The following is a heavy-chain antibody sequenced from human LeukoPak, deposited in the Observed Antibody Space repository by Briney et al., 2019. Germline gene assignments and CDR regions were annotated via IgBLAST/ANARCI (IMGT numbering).Heavy chain of an antibody. V-gene: IGHV3-21*04. J-gene: IGHJ3*02. CDR3: AKNRDSSSSVRDAFDI. D-gene: IGHD6-6*01. CDR2: ISSSTSYI. Sequence: GGSLRLSCAASGFTFSSYSMNWVRQAPGKGLEWVSSISSSTSYIYYADSVKGRFTISRDNAKNTLYLQMNSLRAEDTAVYYCAKNRDSSSSVRDAFDIWGQGTMVTVSS. CDR1: GFTFSSYS.